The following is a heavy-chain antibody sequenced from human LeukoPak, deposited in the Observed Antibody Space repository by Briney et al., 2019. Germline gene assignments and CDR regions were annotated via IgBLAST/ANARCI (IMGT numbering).Heavy chain of an antibody. CDR2: IKQDGSEK. V-gene: IGHV3-7*01. CDR3: ARDAYGHRDY. D-gene: IGHD4-17*01. Sequence: PGGSLRLSCAASGFTFSSYWMSWVRQAPGKGLEGVANIKQDGSEKYYVDSVKGRFTISRDNAKNSLSLQMNSVRAEDTALYYCARDAYGHRDYWGQGTLVTVSS. CDR1: GFTFSSYW. J-gene: IGHJ4*02.